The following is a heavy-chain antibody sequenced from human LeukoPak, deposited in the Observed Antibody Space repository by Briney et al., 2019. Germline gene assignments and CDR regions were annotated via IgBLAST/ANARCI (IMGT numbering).Heavy chain of an antibody. D-gene: IGHD2-2*01. Sequence: GGSLRLSCAASGFTFSSYEMNWVRQAPGKGLEWVSYISSSGSTLYYADSVKGRFTISRDNAKNSLYLQMNSLRAEDTAVYYCARASSLMEGNDYWGQGTLVTVSS. CDR2: ISSSGSTL. CDR1: GFTFSSYE. J-gene: IGHJ4*02. V-gene: IGHV3-48*03. CDR3: ARASSLMEGNDY.